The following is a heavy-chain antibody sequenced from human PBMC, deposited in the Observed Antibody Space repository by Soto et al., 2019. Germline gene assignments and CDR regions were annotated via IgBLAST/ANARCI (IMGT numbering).Heavy chain of an antibody. CDR3: AGYYYGSGSYYKRDEDY. D-gene: IGHD3-10*01. CDR1: GFTFSSYA. J-gene: IGHJ4*02. Sequence: GGSLRLSCAASGFTFSSYAMSWVRQAPGKGLEWVSAISGSGGSTYYADSVKGRFTISRDNSKNTLYLQKKRQRKEETAVYDCAGYYYGSGSYYKRDEDYWGQGTLVTVSS. V-gene: IGHV3-23*01. CDR2: ISGSGGST.